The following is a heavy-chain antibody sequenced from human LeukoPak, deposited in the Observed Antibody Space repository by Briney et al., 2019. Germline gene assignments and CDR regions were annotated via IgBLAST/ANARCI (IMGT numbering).Heavy chain of an antibody. CDR3: ARENSGSYYDYYYYYMDV. CDR1: GFTVSSNY. CDR2: IYSGGST. D-gene: IGHD1-26*01. V-gene: IGHV3-53*01. J-gene: IGHJ6*03. Sequence: GGSVRLSCAASGFTVSSNYMSWVRQAPGKGLEWVSVIYSGGSTYYADSVKGRFTISRDNSKNTLYLQMNSLRAEDTAVYYCARENSGSYYDYYYYYMDVWGKGTTVTVSS.